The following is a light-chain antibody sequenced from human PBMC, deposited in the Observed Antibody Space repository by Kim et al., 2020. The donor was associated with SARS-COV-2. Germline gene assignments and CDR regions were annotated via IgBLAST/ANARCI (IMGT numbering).Light chain of an antibody. Sequence: GQTVTISCTRSRGSIDDNYVQWYQQRPGGVPTTVIYEDDQRPSGVPDRFSGSIDKSSNSASLTISGLKPEDEADYYCQSYNRSIVVFGGGTKLTVL. V-gene: IGLV6-57*03. J-gene: IGLJ2*01. CDR3: QSYNRSIVV. CDR2: EDD. CDR1: RGSIDDNY.